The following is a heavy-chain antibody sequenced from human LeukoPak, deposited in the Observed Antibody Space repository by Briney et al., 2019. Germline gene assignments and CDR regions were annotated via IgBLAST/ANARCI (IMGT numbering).Heavy chain of an antibody. V-gene: IGHV3-30*18. J-gene: IGHJ4*02. Sequence: GGSLRLSCAASGFTFSSYGMHWVRQAPGKGLEWVAVISYDGSNKYYADSVKGRFTISRDNSKNTLYLQMNSLRAEDTAVYYCAEDSQGSRRPHYFDYWGQGTLVTVSS. CDR3: AEDSQGSRRPHYFDY. CDR1: GFTFSSYG. D-gene: IGHD2-2*01. CDR2: ISYDGSNK.